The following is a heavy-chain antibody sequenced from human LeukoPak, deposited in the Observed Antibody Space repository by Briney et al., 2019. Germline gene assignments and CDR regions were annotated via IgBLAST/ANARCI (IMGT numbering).Heavy chain of an antibody. D-gene: IGHD3-10*01. J-gene: IGHJ4*02. CDR1: GGSFSGYY. Sequence: SETLSLTCAVYGGSFSGYYWSWIRQPPGKGLEWIGEINHSGSTNYNPSLKSRITISIDTSKNQFSLKVRSVTAADTALYYCARGRTYYGSGPSYYFDYWGQGTLVTVSS. CDR3: ARGRTYYGSGPSYYFDY. V-gene: IGHV4-34*01. CDR2: INHSGST.